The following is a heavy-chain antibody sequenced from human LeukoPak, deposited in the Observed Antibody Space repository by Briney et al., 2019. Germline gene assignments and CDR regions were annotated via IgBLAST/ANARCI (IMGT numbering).Heavy chain of an antibody. J-gene: IGHJ4*02. CDR1: GYTFTRCG. CDR3: ARGGTYYDILTGYYIGYYFDY. CDR2: ITAYDGDT. Sequence: ASVKVSFKSSGYTFTRCGIGWVRQAPAQGLEWVGLITAYDGDTNYAQRLQGTVTMTTDTSTSTAYMELRSLRSDDTAVYYCARGGTYYDILTGYYIGYYFDYWGQGTLVTVSS. D-gene: IGHD3-9*01. V-gene: IGHV1-18*01.